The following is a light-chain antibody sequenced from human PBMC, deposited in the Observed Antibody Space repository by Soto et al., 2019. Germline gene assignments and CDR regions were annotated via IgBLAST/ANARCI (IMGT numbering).Light chain of an antibody. J-gene: IGKJ1*01. CDR3: KQYNSYPWT. Sequence: MQVIQSPSTLRASVGGRAPLSRQASQSISTWLAWYQQKPGKAHKILISDAYTLESGVPSRLSGSGSGTEFTLTIRSLQPDECAAYYCKQYNSYPWTFGQGTKVDIK. CDR2: DAY. CDR1: QSISTW. V-gene: IGKV1-5*01.